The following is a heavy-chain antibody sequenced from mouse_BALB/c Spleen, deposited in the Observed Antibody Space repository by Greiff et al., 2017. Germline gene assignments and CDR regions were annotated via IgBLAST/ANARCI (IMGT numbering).Heavy chain of an antibody. Sequence: EVKLVESGPGLVKPSQSLSLTCTVTGYSITSDYAWNWIRQFPGNKLEWMGYISYSGSTSYNPSLKSRISITRDTSKNQFFLQLNSVTTEDTATYYCARYYYGNYAMDYWGQGTSVTVSA. CDR3: ARYYYGNYAMDY. D-gene: IGHD1-1*01. V-gene: IGHV3-2*02. CDR2: ISYSGST. CDR1: GYSITSDYA. J-gene: IGHJ4*01.